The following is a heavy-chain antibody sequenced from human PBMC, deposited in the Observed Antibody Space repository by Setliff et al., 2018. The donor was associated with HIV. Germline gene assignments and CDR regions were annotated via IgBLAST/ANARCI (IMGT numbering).Heavy chain of an antibody. D-gene: IGHD2-21*02. CDR3: ARDGLYGGNSGMDY. CDR1: GYTFTSYG. J-gene: IGHJ4*02. CDR2: ISAYNGNT. V-gene: IGHV1-18*01. Sequence: ASVKVSCKASGYTFTSYGLNWVRQAPGQGLEWMGWISAYNGNTNYAQKLQGRVTMTTDTSTSTAYMELRSLRSDDTAMYYCARDGLYGGNSGMDYWGQGTLVTVSS.